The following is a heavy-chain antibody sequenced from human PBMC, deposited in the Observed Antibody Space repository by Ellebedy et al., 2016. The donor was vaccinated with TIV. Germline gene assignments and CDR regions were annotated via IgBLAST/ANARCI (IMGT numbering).Heavy chain of an antibody. CDR2: IYSYSGGAT. CDR1: GFSVSGHF. V-gene: IGHV3-66*01. D-gene: IGHD4-17*01. CDR3: ARDPRGGGDYGDNCFDP. Sequence: GESLKISCAVSGFSVSGHFMSWVRQAPGKGLEWVSIIYSYSGGATNYTDSALGRFTISRDNSKNTLSLQMNSLRAEDTAVYYCARDPRGGGDYGDNCFDPWGQGTLVTVSS. J-gene: IGHJ5*02.